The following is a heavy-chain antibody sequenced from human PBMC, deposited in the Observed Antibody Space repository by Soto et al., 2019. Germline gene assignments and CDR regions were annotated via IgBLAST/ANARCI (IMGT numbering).Heavy chain of an antibody. CDR1: GGSISSYY. Sequence: TLSLTCTVSGGSISSYYWSWIRQPPGKGLEWIGYIYYSGSTNYNPSLKSRVTISVDTSKNQFSLKLSSVTAADTAVYYCARDRYDSSGYPNWFDPWGQGTLVTVSS. D-gene: IGHD3-22*01. CDR3: ARDRYDSSGYPNWFDP. CDR2: IYYSGST. V-gene: IGHV4-59*01. J-gene: IGHJ5*02.